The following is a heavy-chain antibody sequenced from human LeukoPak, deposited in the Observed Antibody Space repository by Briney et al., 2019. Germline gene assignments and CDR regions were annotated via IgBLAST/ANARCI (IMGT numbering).Heavy chain of an antibody. V-gene: IGHV1-69*13. J-gene: IGHJ4*02. CDR3: ASSGSSCSSTSCYSPFDY. D-gene: IGHD2-2*01. CDR1: GGTFSSYA. CDR2: IIPIFGTA. Sequence: SVKVSFKASGGTFSSYAISWVRQAPGQGLEWMGVIIPIFGTANYAQKFQGRVTITADESTSTAYMELSSLRSEDTAVYYCASSGSSCSSTSCYSPFDYWGQGTLVTVSS.